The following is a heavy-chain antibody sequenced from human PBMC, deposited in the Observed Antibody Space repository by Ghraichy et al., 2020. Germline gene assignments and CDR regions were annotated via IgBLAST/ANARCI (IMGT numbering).Heavy chain of an antibody. J-gene: IGHJ4*02. D-gene: IGHD6-19*01. V-gene: IGHV3-23*01. Sequence: GGSLRLSCAASGFTFSSYAMSWVRQAPGKGLECVSSISGSGISTYYADSVMGRFTISRDNSKNTLYLQVNSLRSEDTAVYYCAKVHSSGWYQVKSGPFDYWGQGIMETVSS. CDR1: GFTFSSYA. CDR2: ISGSGIST. CDR3: AKVHSSGWYQVKSGPFDY.